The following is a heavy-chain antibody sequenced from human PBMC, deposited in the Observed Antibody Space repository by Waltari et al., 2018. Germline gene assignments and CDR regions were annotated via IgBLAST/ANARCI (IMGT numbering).Heavy chain of an antibody. D-gene: IGHD3-16*01. Sequence: QLQLQESGPGLVKPSEPLSLTCTVSGGSISRSSSYWGWIRQPPGKGLEWIGSIYYSGSTYYNPSLKSRVTISVDTSKNQFSLKLSSVTAADTAVYYCARHLVELTVDWFDPWGQGTLVTVSS. CDR2: IYYSGST. CDR3: ARHLVELTVDWFDP. J-gene: IGHJ5*02. CDR1: GGSISRSSSY. V-gene: IGHV4-39*01.